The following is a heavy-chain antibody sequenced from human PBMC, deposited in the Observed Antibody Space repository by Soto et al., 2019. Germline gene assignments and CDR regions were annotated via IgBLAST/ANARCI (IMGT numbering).Heavy chain of an antibody. J-gene: IGHJ6*02. D-gene: IGHD1-20*01. CDR3: ARGGGITGNDYYYYGMDV. CDR1: GDSVSSNSAA. Sequence: SQTLSLTCAISGDSVSSNSAAWNWIRQSPSRGLEWLGRTYYRSKWYNDYAVSVKSRITINPDTSKNQISLQLNSVTPEDTAVYYCARGGGITGNDYYYYGMDVWGQGPTVTVSS. CDR2: TYYRSKWYN. V-gene: IGHV6-1*01.